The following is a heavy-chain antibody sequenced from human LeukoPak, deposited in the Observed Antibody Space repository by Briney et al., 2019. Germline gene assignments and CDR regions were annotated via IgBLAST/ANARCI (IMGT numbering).Heavy chain of an antibody. CDR2: IYPGDSDT. J-gene: IGHJ4*02. CDR3: TRGDMSTHRVDC. CDR1: GYRISSYW. Sequence: GESLKISCQGSGYRISSYWIGWVRQMPGKGLEWMGIIYPGDSDTTYSPSFLGQVTISADRSNSTAYLHWSSLKASDTAMYYCTRGDMSTHRVDCWGQGTLVTVSS. V-gene: IGHV5-51*01. D-gene: IGHD3-9*01.